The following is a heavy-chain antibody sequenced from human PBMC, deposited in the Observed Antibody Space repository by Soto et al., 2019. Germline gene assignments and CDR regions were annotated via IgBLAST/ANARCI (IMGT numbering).Heavy chain of an antibody. V-gene: IGHV3-66*01. D-gene: IGHD3-16*01. J-gene: IGHJ3*02. CDR3: AREKGARRGAVDI. Sequence: EVQLVESGGGLVQPGGSLRLSCAASGFTVSSNYMSWVRQAPGKGLEWVSVIYSGGSTYYADSVKGRFTISRDNSKNTLYLQMNSLRAEDTAVYYCAREKGARRGAVDIWGQGTMVTVSS. CDR2: IYSGGST. CDR1: GFTVSSNY.